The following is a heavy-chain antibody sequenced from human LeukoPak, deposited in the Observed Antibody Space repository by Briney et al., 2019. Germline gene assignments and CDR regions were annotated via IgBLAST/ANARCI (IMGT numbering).Heavy chain of an antibody. J-gene: IGHJ3*02. CDR1: GFTFSSYG. V-gene: IGHV3-30*18. D-gene: IGHD5-12*01. CDR2: ISYDGSNK. CDR3: GKWPSEGATLQSDAFDI. Sequence: GRSLRLSCSASGFTFSSYGMHWVRQAPGKGLEWVAVISYDGSNKYYADSVKGRFTISRNNTKNTIYLQMNSLRAEDTAVYYCGKWPSEGATLQSDAFDIWGQGTMVTVSS.